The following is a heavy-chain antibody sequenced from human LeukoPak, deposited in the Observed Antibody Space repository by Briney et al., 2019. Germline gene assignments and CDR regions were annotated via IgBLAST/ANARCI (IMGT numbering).Heavy chain of an antibody. J-gene: IGHJ3*02. V-gene: IGHV5-51*01. D-gene: IGHD2-2*01. Sequence: GESLKISCKGSGYNFPNYWIGWVRQMPGKGLEWMGIIYPGDSDTRYSPSFQGQVTISADKSISTAYLQWSSLKASDTAMYYCATLRYCSSTSCSLRDRGVDAFDIWGQGTMVTVSS. CDR2: IYPGDSDT. CDR1: GYNFPNYW. CDR3: ATLRYCSSTSCSLRDRGVDAFDI.